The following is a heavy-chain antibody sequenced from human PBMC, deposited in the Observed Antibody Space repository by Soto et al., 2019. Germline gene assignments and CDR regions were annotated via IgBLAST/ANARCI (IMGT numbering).Heavy chain of an antibody. D-gene: IGHD2-15*01. CDR2: ISGSGGST. CDR1: GFTFSSYA. Sequence: HPGGSLRLSCAASGFTFSSYAMSWVRQAPGKGLEWVSAISGSGGSTYYADSVKGRFTISRDNSKNTLYLQMNSLRAEDTAVYYCAKLLGGNYYYYGMDVWGQGTTVTVSS. V-gene: IGHV3-23*01. CDR3: AKLLGGNYYYYGMDV. J-gene: IGHJ6*02.